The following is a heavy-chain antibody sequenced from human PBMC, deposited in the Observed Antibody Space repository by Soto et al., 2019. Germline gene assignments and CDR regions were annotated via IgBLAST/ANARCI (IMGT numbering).Heavy chain of an antibody. CDR1: GFTVSSDY. V-gene: IGHV3-53*01. CDR2: IYTGGST. D-gene: IGHD4-17*01. Sequence: GGSLILSCAASGFTVSSDYMSWVRQAPGKGLEWVSVIYTGGSTYYADSVKGRFTFSRDNSKNTLYLQMNSLRAEDTAVYYCARAYGGNPALFDPWGQGTLVTVS. CDR3: ARAYGGNPALFDP. J-gene: IGHJ5*02.